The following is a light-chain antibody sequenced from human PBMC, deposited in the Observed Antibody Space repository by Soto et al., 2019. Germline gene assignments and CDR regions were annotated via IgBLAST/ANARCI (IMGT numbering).Light chain of an antibody. J-gene: IGLJ1*01. V-gene: IGLV2-14*01. CDR1: SSDVGGYNY. CDR3: SSCTSTSTCL. CDR2: EVS. Sequence: QSVLTQPACVSGSPGQSITISCTGTSSDVGGYNYVSWYQQHPGKAPKLIIYEVSNRPSGVSNRFSGPKSGNTASLTISGLQPEDETDYYCSSCTSTSTCLFGTGTKVTVL.